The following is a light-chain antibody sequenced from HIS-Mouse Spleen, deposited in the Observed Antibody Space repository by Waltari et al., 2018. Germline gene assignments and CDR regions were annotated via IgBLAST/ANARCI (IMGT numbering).Light chain of an antibody. V-gene: IGLV3-1*01. J-gene: IGLJ2*01. CDR2: QDS. CDR3: QAWDSSYSV. CDR1: KLGAKY. Sequence: SYELTQPPSVSVPPGQTASITCSGDKLGAKYACWYQQKSGHAPALVINQDSKRPSGIPERFSGSNSGNTATLTISGTQAMDEADYYCQAWDSSYSVFGGGTKLTVL.